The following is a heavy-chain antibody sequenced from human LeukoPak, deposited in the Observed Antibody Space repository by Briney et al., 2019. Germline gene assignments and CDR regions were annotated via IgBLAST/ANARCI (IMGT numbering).Heavy chain of an antibody. J-gene: IGHJ4*02. CDR2: IYYSGST. V-gene: IGHV4-39*01. CDR3: ATYCSGGSCQVLSFDY. CDR1: GGSISSSSYY. D-gene: IGHD2-15*01. Sequence: SETLSLTCTVSGGSISSSSYYWGWIRQPPGKGLEWIGSIYYSGSTYYNPSLKSLFTISVDTSKNQFSLKLSSVTAADTAVYYCATYCSGGSCQVLSFDYWGQGTLVTVSS.